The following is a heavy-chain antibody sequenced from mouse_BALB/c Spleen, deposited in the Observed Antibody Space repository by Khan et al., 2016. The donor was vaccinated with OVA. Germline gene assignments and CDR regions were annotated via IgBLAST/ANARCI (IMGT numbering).Heavy chain of an antibody. D-gene: IGHD2-1*01. CDR2: IDPPNDDS. CDR3: ATLYGNPCAF. J-gene: IGHJ3*01. CDR1: GFNIKDTY. Sequence: EVQLVESGAELVKPGASVKLSCSASGFNIKDTYIHWMKQRPEQGLEWIGRIDPPNDDSKYGPKFQAKATLTADTSSNTAYLQLSSLTSEDTAVYYCATLYGNPCAFWGQGTLVSVSA. V-gene: IGHV14-3*02.